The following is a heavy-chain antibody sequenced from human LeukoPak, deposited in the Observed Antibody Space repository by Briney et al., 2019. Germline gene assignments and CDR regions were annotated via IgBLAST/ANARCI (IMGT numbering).Heavy chain of an antibody. CDR3: AKVLAVAGNGLGY. V-gene: IGHV3-30*02. J-gene: IGHJ4*02. Sequence: GGSLRLSCAASGFTFSSFAINWVRQAPGKGLEWVAFIRYDGSNKYYADSVKGRFTISRDNSKNTLYLQMNSLRTEDTAVYYCAKVLAVAGNGLGYWGQGTLVTVSS. CDR2: IRYDGSNK. CDR1: GFTFSSFA. D-gene: IGHD6-19*01.